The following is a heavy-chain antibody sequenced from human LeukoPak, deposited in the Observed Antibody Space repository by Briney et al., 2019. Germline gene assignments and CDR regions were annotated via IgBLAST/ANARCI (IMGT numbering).Heavy chain of an antibody. CDR2: IRYDGSNK. D-gene: IGHD3-10*01. Sequence: PGRSLRLSCAASGFTFSSYGMHWVRQAPGKGLEWVAFIRYDGSNKYYADSVKGRFTISRDNSKNTLYLQMNSLRAEDTAVYYCAKDSRGYTSGIDYWGQGTLVTVSS. CDR1: GFTFSSYG. V-gene: IGHV3-30*02. J-gene: IGHJ4*02. CDR3: AKDSRGYTSGIDY.